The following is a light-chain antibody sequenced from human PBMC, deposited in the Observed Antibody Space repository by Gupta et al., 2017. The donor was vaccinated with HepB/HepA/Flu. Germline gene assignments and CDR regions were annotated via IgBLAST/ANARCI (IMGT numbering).Light chain of an antibody. J-gene: IGLJ2*01. Sequence: QSVLTQPPSASGTPGQSVTISCSGSSSNIGRNTVTWYQQLPGTAPTLLIYSNNQRPSGVPDRFSGSKSGTSASPAISGLQSEEEVDDYCAAWDDSMKGVVFGGGTKLTV. V-gene: IGLV1-44*01. CDR2: SNN. CDR1: SSNIGRNT. CDR3: AAWDDSMKGVV.